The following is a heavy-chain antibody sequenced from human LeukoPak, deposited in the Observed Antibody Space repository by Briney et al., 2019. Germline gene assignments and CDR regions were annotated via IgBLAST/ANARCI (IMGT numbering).Heavy chain of an antibody. CDR3: ARAGEDSTGHYDVFHI. CDR1: GFTFREYY. CDR2: INPKTGDT. V-gene: IGHV1-2*02. D-gene: IGHD3-22*01. J-gene: IGHJ3*02. Sequence: ASVRVSCKASGFTFREYYIHWVRQAPEQGPEWMGWINPKTGDTVSAQKFQGRVTLTSDSSIGTASMDLSGLTSADTAMYYCARAGEDSTGHYDVFHIWGQGTMVTVSS.